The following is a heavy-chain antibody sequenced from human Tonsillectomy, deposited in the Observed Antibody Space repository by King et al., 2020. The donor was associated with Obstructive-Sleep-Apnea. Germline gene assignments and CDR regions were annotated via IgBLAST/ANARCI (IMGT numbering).Heavy chain of an antibody. V-gene: IGHV4-59*01. CDR2: IHYSGST. CDR3: AREHSTMVRGDSIVGWFDP. CDR1: GGSISNYY. D-gene: IGHD3-10*01. Sequence: QLQESGPGLVKPSETLSLTCTVSGGSISNYYWSWIRQPPGKGLEWIGYIHYSGSTNYSPSLKSRVSISVDMSRNQFSLKLSSVTAADTAVYYCAREHSTMVRGDSIVGWFDPWGQGTLVTVSS. J-gene: IGHJ5*02.